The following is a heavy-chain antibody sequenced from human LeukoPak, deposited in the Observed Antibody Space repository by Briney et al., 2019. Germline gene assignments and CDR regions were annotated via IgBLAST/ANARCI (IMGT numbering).Heavy chain of an antibody. CDR1: GGSFSGYY. J-gene: IGHJ4*02. D-gene: IGHD1-20*01. Sequence: SETLSLTCAVYGGSFSGYYWNWIRQPPGKGLEWIGESSHGGNTKYNPSLKSRVTISVDTSKNQFSLKLSSVTAADTAVYYCARPGNNFKDTFDSWGQGTLVTVSS. V-gene: IGHV4-34*01. CDR3: ARPGNNFKDTFDS. CDR2: SSHGGNT.